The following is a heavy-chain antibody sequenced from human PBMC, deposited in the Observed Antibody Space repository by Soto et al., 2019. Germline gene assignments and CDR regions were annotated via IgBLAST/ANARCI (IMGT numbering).Heavy chain of an antibody. CDR3: ARCIPGRGTDGCHIEY. Sequence: EVQLVESGGGLFQPGGSLRLSCAASGFTVSSNYMSWVRQAPGKGLESVSFIYSGGTTYYADSVKGRFTISRDSSKNTVFALMNSLRVEDTAVYFCARCIPGRGTDGCHIEYWGHGILVIVSS. D-gene: IGHD2-21*01. J-gene: IGHJ1*01. CDR2: IYSGGTT. CDR1: GFTVSSNY. V-gene: IGHV3-66*01.